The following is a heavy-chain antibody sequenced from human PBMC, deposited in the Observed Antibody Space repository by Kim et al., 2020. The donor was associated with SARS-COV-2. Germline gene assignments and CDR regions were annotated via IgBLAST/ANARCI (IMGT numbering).Heavy chain of an antibody. CDR2: K. J-gene: IGHJ4*02. CDR3: AREITGDSLDS. V-gene: IGHV3-33*01. D-gene: IGHD7-27*01. Sequence: KYYADSVKGRFTISRDNSKNTLYLQMNSLRAEDTAVFYCAREITGDSLDSWGQGTLVTVSS.